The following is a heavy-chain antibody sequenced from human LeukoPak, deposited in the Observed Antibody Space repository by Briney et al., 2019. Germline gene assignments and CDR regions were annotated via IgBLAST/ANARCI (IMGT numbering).Heavy chain of an antibody. CDR3: ARDLGTHIAVAGGFDY. D-gene: IGHD6-19*01. V-gene: IGHV4-4*07. Sequence: SETLSLTRTVSGGSISSYYWSRIRQPAGKGLEWIGRIYNSGSTNYNPSIKSRVTMSVDTSKNQFSLKLSSVTAADTAVYYCARDLGTHIAVAGGFDYWGQGTLVTVSS. CDR1: GGSISSYY. J-gene: IGHJ4*02. CDR2: IYNSGST.